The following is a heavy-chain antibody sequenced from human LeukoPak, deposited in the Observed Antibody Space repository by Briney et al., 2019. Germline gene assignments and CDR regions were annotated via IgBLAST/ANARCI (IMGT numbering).Heavy chain of an antibody. V-gene: IGHV4-30-4*01. CDR3: ARDSALLWFGELDS. J-gene: IGHJ5*02. CDR1: GGPFSDHY. Sequence: SETLSLTCGVYGGPFSDHYWSWIRQPPGKGLEWIGNIYYSGSTNYNASFKSRITISVDTSRNQFSLKLTSVTAADTAVYFCARDSALLWFGELDSWGQGTVVTVSS. CDR2: IYYSGST. D-gene: IGHD3-10*01.